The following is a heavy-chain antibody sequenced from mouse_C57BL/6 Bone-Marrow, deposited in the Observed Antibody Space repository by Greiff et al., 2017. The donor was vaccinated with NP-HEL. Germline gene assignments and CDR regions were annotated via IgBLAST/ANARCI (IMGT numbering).Heavy chain of an antibody. V-gene: IGHV5-6*01. J-gene: IGHJ2*01. D-gene: IGHD2-5*01. CDR3: ARYYSNFPGYYFDY. Sequence: EVKVVESGGDLVKPGGSLKLSCAASGFTFSSYGMSWVRQTPDKRLEWVATISSGGSYTYYPDSVKGRFTISRDNAKNTLYLQMSSLKSEDTAMYYCARYYSNFPGYYFDYWGQGTTLTVSS. CDR1: GFTFSSYG. CDR2: ISSGGSYT.